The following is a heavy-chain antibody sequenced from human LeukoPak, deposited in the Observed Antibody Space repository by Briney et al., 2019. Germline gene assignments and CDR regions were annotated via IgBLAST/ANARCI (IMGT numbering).Heavy chain of an antibody. CDR1: GLTFSSYG. D-gene: IGHD2-21*02. CDR2: ISYDGSNK. V-gene: IGHV3-30*18. J-gene: IGHJ4*02. Sequence: GGSLRLSCAASGLTFSSYGMHWVRQAPGKGLEWVAVISYDGSNKYYADSVKGRFTISRDNSKNTLYLQMNSLRAEDTAVYYCAKGGLHIVVVTALDYWGQGTLVTVSS. CDR3: AKGGLHIVVVTALDY.